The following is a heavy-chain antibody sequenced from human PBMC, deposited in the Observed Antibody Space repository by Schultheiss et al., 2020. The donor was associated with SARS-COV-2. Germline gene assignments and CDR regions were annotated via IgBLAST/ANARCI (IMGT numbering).Heavy chain of an antibody. D-gene: IGHD2/OR15-2a*01. CDR3: ANNAIINWFDP. CDR2: ISGSGGST. CDR1: GFTFSSYG. V-gene: IGHV3-23*01. J-gene: IGHJ5*02. Sequence: GGSLRLSCAASGFTFSSYGMHWVRQAPGKGLEWVSAISGSGGSTYYADSVKGRFTISRDNSKNTLYLQMNSLRAEDTAVYYCANNAIINWFDPWGQGTLVTVSS.